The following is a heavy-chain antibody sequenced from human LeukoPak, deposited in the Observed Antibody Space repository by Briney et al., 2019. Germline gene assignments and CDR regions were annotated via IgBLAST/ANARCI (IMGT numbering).Heavy chain of an antibody. Sequence: ASVKVSCKASGYTFTSYDINWVRQATGQGLEWMGWMNPNSGNTGYAQKFQGRVTITRNTSISTAYMELSSLRPEDTAVYYCARGPSRPYYDFWSGYYFNYWGQGTLVTVSS. CDR1: GYTFTSYD. V-gene: IGHV1-8*03. CDR2: MNPNSGNT. D-gene: IGHD3-3*01. CDR3: ARGPSRPYYDFWSGYYFNY. J-gene: IGHJ4*02.